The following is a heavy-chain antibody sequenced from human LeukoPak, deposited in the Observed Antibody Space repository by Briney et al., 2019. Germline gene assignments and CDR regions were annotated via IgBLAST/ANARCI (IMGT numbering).Heavy chain of an antibody. Sequence: ASVKVSCKASGCTFTSYGISWVRQAPGQGLEWMGWISAYNGNTNYAQKLQGRVTMTTDTSTSTAYMELRSLRSDDTAVYYCAIKYYYDSSGYYDYWGQGTLVTVSS. J-gene: IGHJ4*02. D-gene: IGHD3-22*01. CDR2: ISAYNGNT. V-gene: IGHV1-18*01. CDR1: GCTFTSYG. CDR3: AIKYYYDSSGYYDY.